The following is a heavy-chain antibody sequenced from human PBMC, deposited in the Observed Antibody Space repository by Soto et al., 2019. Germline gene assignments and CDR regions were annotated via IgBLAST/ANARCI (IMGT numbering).Heavy chain of an antibody. CDR2: IYHSAST. D-gene: IGHD3-22*01. Sequence: SETLSLTCAVSGGSICSSKWCIWVREPPGKGLEWIGEIYHSASTNYNPSLKSRVTISVDKSKNQFSLKLSSVTAAYTAVYHCARVGSFTEENYYDSSGPDGDGMEVWGQGSTVTVS. J-gene: IGHJ6*01. V-gene: IGHV4-4*02. CDR3: ARVGSFTEENYYDSSGPDGDGMEV. CDR1: GGSICSSKW.